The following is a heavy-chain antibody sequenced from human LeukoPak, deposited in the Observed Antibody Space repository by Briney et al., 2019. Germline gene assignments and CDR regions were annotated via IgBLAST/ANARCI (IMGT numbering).Heavy chain of an antibody. J-gene: IGHJ6*02. CDR3: TRSGLTGMREYPRADYYYYGMDV. D-gene: IGHD2-2*02. Sequence: SETLSLTCTVSGASISGYYWVWMRQPAGKGLEWIGRINPSGSTNYNPSLKSRVTMSVDTSTNQFSLKLTSVTAADTAVYFCTRSGLTGMREYPRADYYYYGMDVWGQGTAVTVSS. CDR1: GASISGYY. CDR2: INPSGST. V-gene: IGHV4-4*07.